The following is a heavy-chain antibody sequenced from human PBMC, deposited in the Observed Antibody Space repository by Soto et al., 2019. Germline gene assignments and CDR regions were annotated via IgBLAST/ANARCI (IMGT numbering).Heavy chain of an antibody. CDR1: GGSISSSSYY. CDR2: IYYSGST. D-gene: IGHD3-3*01. V-gene: IGHV4-39*01. Sequence: QLQLQESGPGLVKPSETLSLTCTVSGGSISSSSYYWGWIRQPPGKGLEWIGSIYYSGSTYYNPSLKSRVTISVDTSKNQFSLKLSSVTAADTAVYYCAPLVAYYDFWSGYHFVYWGQGTLVTVSS. J-gene: IGHJ4*02. CDR3: APLVAYYDFWSGYHFVY.